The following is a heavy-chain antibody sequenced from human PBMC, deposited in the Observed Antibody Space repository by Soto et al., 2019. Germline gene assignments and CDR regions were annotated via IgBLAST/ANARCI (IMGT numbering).Heavy chain of an antibody. V-gene: IGHV3-33*01. CDR3: ASGPRLRYYEFWSGSYTFSWFDP. D-gene: IGHD3-3*01. CDR2: IWYDGSNK. Sequence: QVQLVESGGGVVQPGRSLRLSCAASGFTFSSYGMHWVRQAPGKGLEWVAVIWYDGSNKYYADSVKGRFTISRDNSKDTLDRQMPRLRAEDTAVYYCASGPRLRYYEFWSGSYTFSWFDPWGQGTLVTVSS. CDR1: GFTFSSYG. J-gene: IGHJ5*02.